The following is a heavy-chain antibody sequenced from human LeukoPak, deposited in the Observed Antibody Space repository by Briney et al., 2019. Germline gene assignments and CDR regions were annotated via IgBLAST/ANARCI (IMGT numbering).Heavy chain of an antibody. CDR1: GFTFSSYG. J-gene: IGHJ5*02. CDR3: AKDGGTSGFDP. CDR2: ISYDGSNK. V-gene: IGHV3-30*18. Sequence: GGSLRLSCAAPGFTFSSYGMHWVRQAPGKGLEWVAVISYDGSNKYYADSVKGRFTISRDNSKNTLYLQMNSLRAEDTAVYYCAKDGGTSGFDPWGQGTLVTVSS. D-gene: IGHD1-1*01.